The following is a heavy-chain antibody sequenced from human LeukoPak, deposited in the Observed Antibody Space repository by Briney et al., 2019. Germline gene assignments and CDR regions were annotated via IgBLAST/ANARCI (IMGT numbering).Heavy chain of an antibody. Sequence: SETLSLTCTVSGGSISSSSYYWGWIRQPPGKGLEWIGSIYYSGSTYYNPSLKSRVTISVDTSKNQFSLKLSSVTAADTAVYYCARDQGRDGYNSFDYWGQGTLVTVSS. CDR3: ARDQGRDGYNSFDY. CDR2: IYYSGST. V-gene: IGHV4-39*07. CDR1: GGSISSSSYY. J-gene: IGHJ4*02. D-gene: IGHD5-24*01.